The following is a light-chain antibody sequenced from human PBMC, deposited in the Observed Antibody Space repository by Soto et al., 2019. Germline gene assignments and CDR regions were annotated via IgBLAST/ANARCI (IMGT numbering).Light chain of an antibody. CDR3: NSYASSGTLV. CDR1: SSDIGSYNY. J-gene: IGLJ1*01. CDR2: EVS. Sequence: QSVLTQPASVSGSPGQSITISCSRTSSDIGSYNYVSWYQQHPGKAPKLMIYEVSNRPSGVSNRFSGSKSGNTASLTISGLQAEDEADYYCNSYASSGTLVFGTGTKVTVL. V-gene: IGLV2-14*01.